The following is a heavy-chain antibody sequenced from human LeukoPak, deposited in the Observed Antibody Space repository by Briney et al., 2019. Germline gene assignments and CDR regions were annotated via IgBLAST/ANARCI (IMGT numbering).Heavy chain of an antibody. Sequence: SLRISCAASGFSFNNYAMDWVRPAPGKGLEWVGGINWNSGSIGYRDSVKGRFTISRDNSKNSLYLQMNSLRAEDKAMYYCAKGSGYDSNYYYYMDVWGKGTTVTVSS. CDR1: GFSFNNYA. CDR2: INWNSGSI. V-gene: IGHV3-9*01. CDR3: AKGSGYDSNYYYYMDV. D-gene: IGHD5-12*01. J-gene: IGHJ6*03.